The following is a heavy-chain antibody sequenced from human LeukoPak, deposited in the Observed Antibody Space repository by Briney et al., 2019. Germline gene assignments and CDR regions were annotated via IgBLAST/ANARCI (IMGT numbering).Heavy chain of an antibody. CDR3: ARDRDSGYDYYYYYYMDV. Sequence: GGSLRLSCAASGFTFSSYAMHWVRQAPGKGLEWVAVISYDGSNKYYADSVKGRFTISRDNSKNTLYLQMNSLRAEDTAVDYCARDRDSGYDYYYYYYMDVWGKGTTVTVSS. D-gene: IGHD5-12*01. CDR2: ISYDGSNK. V-gene: IGHV3-30*01. J-gene: IGHJ6*03. CDR1: GFTFSSYA.